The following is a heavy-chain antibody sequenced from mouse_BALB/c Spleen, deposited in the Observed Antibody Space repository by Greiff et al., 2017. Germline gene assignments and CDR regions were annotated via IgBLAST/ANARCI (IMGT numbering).Heavy chain of an antibody. CDR3: AKIYYDYDDGDY. CDR1: GYSITSDYA. J-gene: IGHJ2*01. Sequence: EVKLMESGPGLVKPSQSLSLTCTVTGYSITSDYAWNWIRQFPGNKLEWMGYISYSGSTSYNPSLKSRISITRDTSKNQFFLQLNSVTTEDTATYYCAKIYYDYDDGDYWGQGTTLTVSS. V-gene: IGHV3-2*02. D-gene: IGHD2-4*01. CDR2: ISYSGST.